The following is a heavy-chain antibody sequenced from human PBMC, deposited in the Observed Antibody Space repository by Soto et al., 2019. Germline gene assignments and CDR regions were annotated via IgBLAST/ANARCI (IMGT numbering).Heavy chain of an antibody. CDR2: IYYSGST. D-gene: IGHD3-10*01. Sequence: QVQLQESGPGLVKPSETLSLTCTVSGGSISSYYWSWIRQPPGKGLEWIGYIYYSGSTNYNPSLKSRVTISVDTSKNQFSLKLSSVTAADTAVHYCARHEGLLWFGKGAFDIWGQGTMVTVSS. CDR1: GGSISSYY. J-gene: IGHJ3*02. CDR3: ARHEGLLWFGKGAFDI. V-gene: IGHV4-59*08.